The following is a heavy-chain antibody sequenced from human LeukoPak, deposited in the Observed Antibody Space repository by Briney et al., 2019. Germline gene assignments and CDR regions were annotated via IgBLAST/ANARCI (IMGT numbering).Heavy chain of an antibody. J-gene: IGHJ4*02. D-gene: IGHD3-3*01. CDR3: ARGQYDFWSGYVDY. CDR1: GGSISSYY. CDR2: IYYSGST. V-gene: IGHV4-59*01. Sequence: SETLSLTCTVSGGSISSYYWSWIPQPPGKGLEWIGYIYYSGSTNYNPSLKSRVTISVDTSKNQFSLKLSSVTAADTAVYYCARGQYDFWSGYVDYWGQGTLVTVSS.